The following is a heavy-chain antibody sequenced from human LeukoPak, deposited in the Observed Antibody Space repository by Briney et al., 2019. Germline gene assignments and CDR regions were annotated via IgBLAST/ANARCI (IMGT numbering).Heavy chain of an antibody. Sequence: RASVKVSCKASGYTVTSYYMHWVRQAPGQGLEWMGVINPSGGSTSYAQKFQGRVTMTRDMSTSTVYMELSSLRSEDTAVYYCARDGSGSYYNRDAFDIWGQGTMVTVSS. CDR3: ARDGSGSYYNRDAFDI. V-gene: IGHV1-46*01. CDR1: GYTVTSYY. CDR2: INPSGGST. J-gene: IGHJ3*02. D-gene: IGHD3-10*01.